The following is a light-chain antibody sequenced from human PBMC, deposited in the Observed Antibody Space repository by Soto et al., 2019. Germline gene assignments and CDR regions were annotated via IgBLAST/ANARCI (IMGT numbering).Light chain of an antibody. CDR1: QIISSW. J-gene: IGKJ1*01. Sequence: DIQMTQSPSTLSASVGDRVTITCRASQIISSWLAWYQQKPGKAPKLLIYDVSTLGTGVPSRFSGSGSGTDFTLTISSLQPDDSATYYCQQYETFSGTFGPGTKVDIK. V-gene: IGKV1-5*01. CDR2: DVS. CDR3: QQYETFSGT.